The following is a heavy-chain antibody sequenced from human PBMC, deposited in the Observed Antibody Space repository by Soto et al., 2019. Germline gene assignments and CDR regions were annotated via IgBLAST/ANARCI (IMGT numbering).Heavy chain of an antibody. Sequence: PGGSLRLSCAASGFTFSSYSMNWVRQAPGKGLEWVSSISSSSSYIYYADSVKGRFTISRDNAKNSLYLQMNSLRAEDTAVYYCARAVTWLSFDFDYWGQGTLVTVSS. CDR3: ARAVTWLSFDFDY. CDR2: ISSSSSYI. J-gene: IGHJ4*02. V-gene: IGHV3-21*01. D-gene: IGHD3-22*01. CDR1: GFTFSSYS.